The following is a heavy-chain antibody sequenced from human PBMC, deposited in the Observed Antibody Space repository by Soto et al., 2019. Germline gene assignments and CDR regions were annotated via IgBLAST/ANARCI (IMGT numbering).Heavy chain of an antibody. Sequence: GGSLRVCCASSVFTFSIYWMHWVRQAPGKGLVWVSRINSDGSSTSYADSVKGRFTISRDNAKNTLYLQMNSLRAEDTAVYYCARETPPAYYYYGMDVWGQGTTVTVSS. CDR3: ARETPPAYYYYGMDV. V-gene: IGHV3-74*01. CDR2: INSDGSST. J-gene: IGHJ6*01. CDR1: VFTFSIYW.